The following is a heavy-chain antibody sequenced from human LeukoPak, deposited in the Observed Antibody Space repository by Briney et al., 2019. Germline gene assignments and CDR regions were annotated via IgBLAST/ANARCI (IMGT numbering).Heavy chain of an antibody. Sequence: GGSLRLSCAASGSTFSSYWMHWVRQAPGQGLVWVSRINSDGSSTSYADSVKGRFTISRDNAKNTLYLQMNSLRAEDTAVYYCAREGSITMIEGWFDPWGQGTLVTVSS. CDR2: INSDGSST. CDR1: GSTFSSYW. J-gene: IGHJ5*02. V-gene: IGHV3-74*01. CDR3: AREGSITMIEGWFDP. D-gene: IGHD3-22*01.